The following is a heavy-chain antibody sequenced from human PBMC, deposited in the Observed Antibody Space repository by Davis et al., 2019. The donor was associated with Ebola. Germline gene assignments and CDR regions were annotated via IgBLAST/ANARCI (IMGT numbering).Heavy chain of an antibody. V-gene: IGHV3-30*18. CDR3: AKVKYYSTWRGGIDY. CDR2: ISYDGSNK. D-gene: IGHD6-13*01. Sequence: GESLKISCAASGFTFSSYGMRWVRQAPGKVLELVAVISYDGSNKYYADSVKGRFTISRDNSKNTLYLQMNSLRAEDTALYYCAKVKYYSTWRGGIDYWGQGTLVTVSS. J-gene: IGHJ4*02. CDR1: GFTFSSYG.